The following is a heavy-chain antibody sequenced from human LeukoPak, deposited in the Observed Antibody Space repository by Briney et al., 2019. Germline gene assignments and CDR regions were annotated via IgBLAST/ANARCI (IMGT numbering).Heavy chain of an antibody. CDR2: ISHSGST. Sequence: PSETLSLTCTVSGYSISSGYYWGWIRQPPVKELEWIGSISHSGSTYFNPSLKSRVTISVDTSKNQFSLKVSSVTAADTAVYYCARGKNTYYYYMDVWGKGTTVTVSS. CDR3: ARGKNTYYYYMDV. V-gene: IGHV4-38-2*02. J-gene: IGHJ6*03. CDR1: GYSISSGYY.